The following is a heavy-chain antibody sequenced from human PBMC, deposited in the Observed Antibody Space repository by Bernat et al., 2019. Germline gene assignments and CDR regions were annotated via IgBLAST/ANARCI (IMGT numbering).Heavy chain of an antibody. CDR3: AKYEA. Sequence: QVQLVESGGGVVQPGRSLRLSCAASGFTFSSYGMHWVRQAPGKGLEWVAVISYDGSNKYYADSVKGRFTISRDNSKNTLYLQMNSLRAEDTAVYYCAKYEAWGQGTLVTVSS. CDR2: ISYDGSNK. D-gene: IGHD3-16*01. J-gene: IGHJ5*02. V-gene: IGHV3-30*18. CDR1: GFTFSSYG.